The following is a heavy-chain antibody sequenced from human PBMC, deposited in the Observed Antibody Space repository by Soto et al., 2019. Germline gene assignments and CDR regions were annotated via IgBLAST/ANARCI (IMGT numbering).Heavy chain of an antibody. J-gene: IGHJ6*02. CDR2: ISYDGSNK. V-gene: IGHV3-30*03. D-gene: IGHD4-17*01. CDR3: ATGDGDYNFFYGMDV. Sequence: QVQLVESGGGVVQPGRSLRLSCAASGFTFSSYGMHWVRQAPGKGLEWVAVISYDGSNKYYADSVKGRFTISRDNSKNTRYLQMNSLRAEDTAVYYCATGDGDYNFFYGMDVWGQGTTVTVSS. CDR1: GFTFSSYG.